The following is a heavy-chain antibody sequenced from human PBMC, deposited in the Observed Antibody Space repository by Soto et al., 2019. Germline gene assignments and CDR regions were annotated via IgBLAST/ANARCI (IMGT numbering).Heavy chain of an antibody. Sequence: WETLSLTCTVSGDSINTFYWGWMRQSPGKELEWIGYVYYTGSTNYNPSHKSRVTNSVDSSKNQFSLKLTSANASDTAVYYCARGRTVRNYAYDRIEYWCFVDYWGQGTQVTVYS. CDR2: VYYTGST. CDR3: ARGRTVRNYAYDRIEYWCFVDY. J-gene: IGHJ4*02. V-gene: IGHV4-59*01. D-gene: IGHD3-16*01. CDR1: GDSINTFY.